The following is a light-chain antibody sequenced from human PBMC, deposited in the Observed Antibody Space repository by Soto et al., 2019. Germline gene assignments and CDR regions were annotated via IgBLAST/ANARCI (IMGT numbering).Light chain of an antibody. Sequence: QSVLTQPPSVSGAPGQRVTISCTGSSSNIGAGYYVHWYQQLPGTAPKLLSYGNSNRPSGVPDRFSGSKSGTSASLAITGLQAEDEADYYCQSYDSSLSGHVVFGGGTKLTVL. J-gene: IGLJ2*01. CDR2: GNS. V-gene: IGLV1-40*01. CDR1: SSNIGAGYY. CDR3: QSYDSSLSGHVV.